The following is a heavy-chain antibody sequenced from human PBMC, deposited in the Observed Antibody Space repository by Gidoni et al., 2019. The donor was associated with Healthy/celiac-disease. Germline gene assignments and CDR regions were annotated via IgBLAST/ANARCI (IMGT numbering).Heavy chain of an antibody. V-gene: IGHV4-39*01. Sequence: QLQLQASGPGLVKPSETLSLPCTVSGGSIRSSSYYWGWIRQPPGKGLEWIGSIYYSGSTYYNPSLKSRVTISVDTSKNQFSLKLSSVTAADTAVYYCASRGLGYDLAFDIWGQGTMVTVSS. J-gene: IGHJ3*02. CDR2: IYYSGST. CDR1: GGSIRSSSYY. D-gene: IGHD5-12*01. CDR3: ASRGLGYDLAFDI.